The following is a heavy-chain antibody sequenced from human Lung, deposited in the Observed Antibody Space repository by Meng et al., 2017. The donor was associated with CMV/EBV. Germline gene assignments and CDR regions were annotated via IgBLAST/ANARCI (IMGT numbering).Heavy chain of an antibody. V-gene: IGHV3-21*01. Sequence: WGSLRLSCAASGFTFSSYSMNWVRQAPGKGLEWVSSISSSSSYIYYADSVKGLFTISRDNAKNSLYLQMNSLSAEETAVYYCSRGSSSRWYEGSYYFDYWGQGTLVTVSS. CDR2: ISSSSSYI. J-gene: IGHJ4*02. CDR1: GFTFSSYS. CDR3: SRGSSSRWYEGSYYFDY. D-gene: IGHD6-13*01.